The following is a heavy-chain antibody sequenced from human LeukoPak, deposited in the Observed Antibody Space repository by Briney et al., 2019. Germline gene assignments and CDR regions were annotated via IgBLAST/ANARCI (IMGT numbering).Heavy chain of an antibody. D-gene: IGHD3-10*01. J-gene: IGHJ4*02. Sequence: PSETLSLTCTVSGGSISSYCWSWIRQPPGKGLEWIGYIYYSGSTNYNPSLKSRVTISIDTSKNQFSLKLSSVTAADTAVYYCARDLSITMIRGVTFDYWGQGALVTVSS. V-gene: IGHV4-59*08. CDR1: GGSISSYC. CDR3: ARDLSITMIRGVTFDY. CDR2: IYYSGST.